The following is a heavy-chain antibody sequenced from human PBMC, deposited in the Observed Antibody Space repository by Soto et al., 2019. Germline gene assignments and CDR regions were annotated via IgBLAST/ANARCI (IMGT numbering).Heavy chain of an antibody. Sequence: QVQLVQSGAEVKKPGSSVKVSCKASGGTFSSYAISWVRQAPGQGLEWMGGIIPIFGTANYAQKFQGRVTITADESTSTAYMELSSLRSEDTAVYYCARDHHYDSSGYHNWFDPWGQGTLVTVSS. CDR3: ARDHHYDSSGYHNWFDP. J-gene: IGHJ5*02. V-gene: IGHV1-69*01. CDR2: IIPIFGTA. D-gene: IGHD3-22*01. CDR1: GGTFSSYA.